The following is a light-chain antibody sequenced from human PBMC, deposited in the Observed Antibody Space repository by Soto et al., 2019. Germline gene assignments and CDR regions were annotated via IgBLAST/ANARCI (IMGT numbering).Light chain of an antibody. J-gene: IGKJ4*01. CDR3: QHRHSYPVT. V-gene: IGKV1-9*01. CDR1: QDINSY. CDR2: TAS. Sequence: DIQLTQSPSFLSASVGDRVTITCRASQDINSYLAWYQQKAGKATKLLIHTASTLQSGVPSRFSGSGSGTEFTLTISSLQPEDVATYYCQHRHSYPVTFGGGTKVDIK.